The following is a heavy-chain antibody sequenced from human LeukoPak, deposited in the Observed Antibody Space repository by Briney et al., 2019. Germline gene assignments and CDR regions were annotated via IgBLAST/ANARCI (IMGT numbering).Heavy chain of an antibody. CDR3: ARGWEDDFWSGYSYYYGMDV. CDR2: IDGGGRT. V-gene: IGHV3-66*01. D-gene: IGHD3-3*01. CDR1: GFIVSSNC. J-gene: IGHJ6*02. Sequence: PGGSLRLSCAASGFIVSSNCMSWVRHAPGRGLEWVSPIDGGGRTSYADSVKGRFTISRDNAKNSLYLQMNSLRAEDTAVYYCARGWEDDFWSGYSYYYGMDVWGQGTTVTVSS.